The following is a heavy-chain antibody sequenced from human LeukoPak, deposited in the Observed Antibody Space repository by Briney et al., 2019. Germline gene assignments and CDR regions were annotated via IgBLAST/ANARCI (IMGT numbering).Heavy chain of an antibody. CDR2: INPSGGST. J-gene: IGHJ4*02. Sequence: ASVKVSCKASGYTFTSYYMHWVRQAPGQGLEWMGIINPSGGSTGYAQKFQGRVTMTRDTSTSTVYMELSSLRSEDTAVYYCARVYYHDSSDYYFPPDYWGQGTLVTVSS. V-gene: IGHV1-46*01. CDR3: ARVYYHDSSDYYFPPDY. CDR1: GYTFTSYY. D-gene: IGHD3-22*01.